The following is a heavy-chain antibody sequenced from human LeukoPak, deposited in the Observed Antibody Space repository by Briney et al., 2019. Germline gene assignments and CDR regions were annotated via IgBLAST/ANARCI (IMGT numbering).Heavy chain of an antibody. D-gene: IGHD5-18*01. J-gene: IGHJ5*02. CDR2: IYYSGST. V-gene: IGHV4-59*01. CDR3: VRGLDTAMVGDWFDP. Sequence: SETLSLTCTVSGGSISSYYWSWIRQPPGKGLEWIGYIYYSGSTNYNPSLKSRVTISVDTSKNQFSLKLSSVTAADTAVYYCVRGLDTAMVGDWFDPWGQGTLVTVSS. CDR1: GGSISSYY.